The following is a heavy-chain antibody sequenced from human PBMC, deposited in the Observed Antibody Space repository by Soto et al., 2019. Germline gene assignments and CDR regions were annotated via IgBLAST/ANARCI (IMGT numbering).Heavy chain of an antibody. Sequence: PGGSLRLSCAASGFTFSSYGMHWVRQAPGKGLEWVAVISYDGSNKYYADSVKGRFTISRDNSKNTLYLQMNSLRAEDTAVYYCAKSIRWNDVGDYYYGMDVWGQGTTVTVSS. CDR2: ISYDGSNK. D-gene: IGHD1-1*01. J-gene: IGHJ6*02. CDR1: GFTFSSYG. V-gene: IGHV3-30*18. CDR3: AKSIRWNDVGDYYYGMDV.